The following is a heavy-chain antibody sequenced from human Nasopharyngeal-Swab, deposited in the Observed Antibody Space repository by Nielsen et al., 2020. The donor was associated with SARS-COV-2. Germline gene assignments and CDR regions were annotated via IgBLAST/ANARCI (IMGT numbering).Heavy chain of an antibody. CDR2: INPSGGST. CDR3: ARDRRTSIVGATLHFDY. J-gene: IGHJ4*02. CDR1: GYTFTSYY. Sequence: ASVKVSCKASGYTFTSYYMHWVRQAPGQGLEWMGIINPSGGSTSYAQKFQGRVTMTRDTSTSTVYMELSSLRSEDTAVYYCARDRRTSIVGATLHFDYWGQGTLVTVSS. D-gene: IGHD1-26*01. V-gene: IGHV1-46*01.